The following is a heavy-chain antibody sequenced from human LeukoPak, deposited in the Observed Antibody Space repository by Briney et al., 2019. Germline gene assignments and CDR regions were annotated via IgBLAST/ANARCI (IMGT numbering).Heavy chain of an antibody. J-gene: IGHJ4*02. CDR2: TEQDGSEK. D-gene: IGHD5-18*01. Sequence: VGSLRLSCAPSGVTFSNYCISSGRQAPGKRLEWGANTEQDGSEKYYVDVVKGRFTIYRDNAKSSLYLQMNSLRAEDTAVYYCARWSTGHNYGYDYWGQGTLVTVSS. CDR1: GVTFSNYC. V-gene: IGHV3-7*02. CDR3: ARWSTGHNYGYDY.